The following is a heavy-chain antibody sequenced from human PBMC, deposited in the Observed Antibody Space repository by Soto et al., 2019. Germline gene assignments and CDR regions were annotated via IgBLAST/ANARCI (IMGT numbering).Heavy chain of an antibody. CDR2: IYPGDSDT. CDR3: AGRRVDSYGFTDYGMDV. V-gene: IGHV5-51*01. Sequence: PGESLKISCKGSGYSFTSYWIGWVRQMPGKGLEWMGIIYPGDSDTRYSPSFQGQVTISADKSISTAYLQWSSLKASDTAMYYCAGRRVDSYGFTDYGMDVWGQGTTVTVSS. J-gene: IGHJ6*02. D-gene: IGHD5-18*01. CDR1: GYSFTSYW.